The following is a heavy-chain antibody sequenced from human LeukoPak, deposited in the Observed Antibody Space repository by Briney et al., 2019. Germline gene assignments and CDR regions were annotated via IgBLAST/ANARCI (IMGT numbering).Heavy chain of an antibody. CDR1: GFTFSSYS. V-gene: IGHV3-20*04. CDR3: ARDLYSSGWYPSYFDY. J-gene: IGHJ4*02. CDR2: INWNGGSR. D-gene: IGHD6-19*01. Sequence: GGSLRLSCAASGFTFSSYSMNWVRQAPGKGLEWVSGINWNGGSRGYADSVKGRFTISRDNAKNSLYLQMNSLRAEDTALYYCARDLYSSGWYPSYFDYWGQGTLVTVSS.